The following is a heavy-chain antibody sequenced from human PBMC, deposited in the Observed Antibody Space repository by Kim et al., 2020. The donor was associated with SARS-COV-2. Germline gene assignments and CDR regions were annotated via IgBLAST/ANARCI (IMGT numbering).Heavy chain of an antibody. CDR2: IYYSGST. CDR3: GGTTVYYNGIYYYGMDV. V-gene: IGHV4-59*08. J-gene: IGHJ6*01. D-gene: IGHD1-26*01. CDR1: GGSISSYY. Sequence: SETLSLTCTVSGGSISSYYWSWIRQPPGKGLEWIGYIYYSGSTNYNPSLKSRVTISVDTSKNQFSLNLSSVTAADTAVYYCGGTTVYYNGIYYYGMDVWG.